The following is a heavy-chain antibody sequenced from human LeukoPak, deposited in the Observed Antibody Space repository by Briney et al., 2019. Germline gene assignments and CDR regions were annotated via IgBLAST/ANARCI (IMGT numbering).Heavy chain of an antibody. CDR2: ISYDGSNK. D-gene: IGHD3-22*01. CDR1: GFTFRSYA. Sequence: PGRSLRLSCAASGFTFRSYAMHWVRQAPGKGLEWVAVISYDGSNKYFGDSVEGRFTISRDNSKNTLYLQMDSLRAEDTAIYYCAKAVTSGYHSLYYNYYMDVWGKGTTVTVSS. V-gene: IGHV3-30*18. CDR3: AKAVTSGYHSLYYNYYMDV. J-gene: IGHJ6*03.